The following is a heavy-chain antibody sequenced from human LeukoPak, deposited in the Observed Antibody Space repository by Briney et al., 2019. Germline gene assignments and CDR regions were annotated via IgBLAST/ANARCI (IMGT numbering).Heavy chain of an antibody. D-gene: IGHD3-10*01. CDR2: ISGSGGST. V-gene: IGHV3-23*01. J-gene: IGHJ4*02. Sequence: GGSLRLSCAASGFTFSSYAMSWVRQAPGKGLEWVSAISGSGGSTYYAASVKGRFTISRDNSKNTLYLQMNSLRAEDTAVYYCAKTLYGSGSYYYYFDYWGQGTLVTVSS. CDR1: GFTFSSYA. CDR3: AKTLYGSGSYYYYFDY.